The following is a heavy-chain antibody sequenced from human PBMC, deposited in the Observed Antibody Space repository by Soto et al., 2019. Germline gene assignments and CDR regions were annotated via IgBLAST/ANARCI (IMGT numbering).Heavy chain of an antibody. J-gene: IGHJ5*02. CDR1: GGSFSGYY. CDR2: INHSGST. V-gene: IGHV4-34*01. D-gene: IGHD3-3*01. Sequence: PSATLSLTCAVYGGSFSGYYWSWIRQPPGKGLEWIGEINHSGSTNYNPSLKSRVTISVDTSKNQFSLKLSSVTAADTAVYYCARLSKRRVLRFLEWSRGGFDPWGQGTLVTVSS. CDR3: ARLSKRRVLRFLEWSRGGFDP.